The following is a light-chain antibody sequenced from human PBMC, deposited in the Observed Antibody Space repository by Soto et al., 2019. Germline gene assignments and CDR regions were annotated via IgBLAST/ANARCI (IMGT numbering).Light chain of an antibody. CDR2: DAS. J-gene: IGKJ4*01. CDR3: QQRTYWPPLT. Sequence: EIVLTQSPGTLALSPGERAALSCRASQTISSSYLAWYQQKPDQAPRLLIYDASNRATGIPARFSGSGSGTDFTLTISSLEPEDFAVYYCQQRTYWPPLTFGGGTKVEIK. V-gene: IGKV3-11*01. CDR1: QTISSSY.